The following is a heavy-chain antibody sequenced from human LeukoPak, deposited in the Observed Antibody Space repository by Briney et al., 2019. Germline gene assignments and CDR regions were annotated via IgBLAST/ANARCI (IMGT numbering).Heavy chain of an antibody. D-gene: IGHD6-19*01. CDR3: ARGGRFTSGWRGAFDS. V-gene: IGHV3-23*01. CDR1: GFTFNSYA. J-gene: IGHJ4*02. Sequence: GGSLRLSCAASGFTFNSYAMSWVRQAPGKGLEWLSDIPGIGGNTYYADSVKGRFTISRDNSKDTLYLQMDSLSAEDTAVYYCARGGRFTSGWRGAFDSWGQGTLVTVSS. CDR2: IPGIGGNT.